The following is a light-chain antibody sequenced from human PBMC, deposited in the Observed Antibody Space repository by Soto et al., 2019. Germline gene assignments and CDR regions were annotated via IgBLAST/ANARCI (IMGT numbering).Light chain of an antibody. Sequence: QSALTQPRSVSGSPGQSVTISCTGTSSDVGGYNYVSWYQQHPGKAPKLMIYDVSKRPSGVPDRFSGSKSGNTDSLTISGLQAEDEADYYCCSYAGSYTFGVVFGGGTKLTVL. V-gene: IGLV2-11*01. CDR3: CSYAGSYTFGVV. CDR2: DVS. CDR1: SSDVGGYNY. J-gene: IGLJ2*01.